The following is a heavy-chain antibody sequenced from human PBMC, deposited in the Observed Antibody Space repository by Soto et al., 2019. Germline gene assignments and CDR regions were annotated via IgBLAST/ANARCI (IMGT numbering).Heavy chain of an antibody. CDR2: TYYRSKWFH. CDR1: GDSVSSDITS. CDR3: ARGNALDV. Sequence: QGQLQQSGPGLVKPSQTLSLTCAISGDSVSSDITSWNWIRQSPSIGLEWLGRTYYRSKWFHDYAASVKSRITVHPDTSKNQFSLELNSMTPEDTGVYYCARGNALDVWGQGTVVTVSS. J-gene: IGHJ3*01. V-gene: IGHV6-1*01. D-gene: IGHD3-10*01.